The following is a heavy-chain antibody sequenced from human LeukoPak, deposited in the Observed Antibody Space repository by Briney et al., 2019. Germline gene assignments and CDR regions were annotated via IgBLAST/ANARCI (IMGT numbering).Heavy chain of an antibody. Sequence: PSETLSLTCAVYGGSFSGYYWSWIRQPAGKGLEWIGRIYTSGSTNYNPSLKSRVTISVDTSKNQFSLKLSSVTAADTAVYYCARDSPTMVRGQGRYYYMDVWGKGTTVTISS. J-gene: IGHJ6*03. CDR1: GGSFSGYY. CDR3: ARDSPTMVRGQGRYYYMDV. V-gene: IGHV4-4*07. D-gene: IGHD3-10*01. CDR2: IYTSGST.